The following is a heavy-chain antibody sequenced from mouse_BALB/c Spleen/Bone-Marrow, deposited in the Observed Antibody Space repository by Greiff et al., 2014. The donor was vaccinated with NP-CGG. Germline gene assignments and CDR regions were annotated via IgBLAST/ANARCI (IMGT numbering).Heavy chain of an antibody. CDR1: GFTFTSYW. V-gene: IGHV1S132*01. CDR3: ARGGGFAF. J-gene: IGHJ3*01. CDR2: IFPGIGTT. Sequence: VMLVESGTELVKPGASVKLSCKTSGFTFTSYWIQWVKQRPGQGLGWIGEIFPGIGTTSYNEKFKGKARLTIDTSSNTAYMELSSLTYEDSAVYFCARGGGFAFWGQGTLVTVSA.